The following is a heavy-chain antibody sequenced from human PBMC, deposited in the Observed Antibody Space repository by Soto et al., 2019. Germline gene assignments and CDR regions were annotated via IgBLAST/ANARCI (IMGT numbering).Heavy chain of an antibody. D-gene: IGHD1-26*01. CDR3: AKDGADTGSYNFDC. J-gene: IGHJ4*02. Sequence: QVQLVESGGGVVQPGMSLSLSCAASGFTFSNYGMPWVRQAPGKGLEWVTLISNDGTNKFYADSVKGRFTISRDNSKNPLYLQMTSLKAEDTAVYYCAKDGADTGSYNFDCWGQGTLVTVSS. CDR2: ISNDGTNK. CDR1: GFTFSNYG. V-gene: IGHV3-30*18.